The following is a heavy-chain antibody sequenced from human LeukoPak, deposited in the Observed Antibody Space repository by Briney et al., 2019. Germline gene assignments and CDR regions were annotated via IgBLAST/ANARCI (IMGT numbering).Heavy chain of an antibody. CDR1: GFTFSSYS. CDR3: ARDTLSSGYYGAYFDY. J-gene: IGHJ4*02. Sequence: GGSLGLSCAASGFTFSSYSMNWVRQAPGKGLEWVSYISSSSSTIYYADSVKGRFTISRDNAKNSLYLQMNSLRAEDTAVYYCARDTLSSGYYGAYFDYWGQGTLVTVSS. D-gene: IGHD3-22*01. V-gene: IGHV3-48*01. CDR2: ISSSSSTI.